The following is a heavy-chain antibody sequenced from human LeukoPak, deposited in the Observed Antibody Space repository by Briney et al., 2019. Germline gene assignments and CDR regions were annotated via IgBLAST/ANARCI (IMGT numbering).Heavy chain of an antibody. Sequence: VASVKVSCKASGGTFSSYAISWVRQAPGQGLEWMGGIIPIFGTANYAQKFQGRVTITADKSTSTAYMELSSLRSEDTAVYYCARGGPHSSGWYPTRFDYWGQGTLVTVSS. J-gene: IGHJ4*02. CDR1: GGTFSSYA. CDR3: ARGGPHSSGWYPTRFDY. D-gene: IGHD6-19*01. V-gene: IGHV1-69*06. CDR2: IIPIFGTA.